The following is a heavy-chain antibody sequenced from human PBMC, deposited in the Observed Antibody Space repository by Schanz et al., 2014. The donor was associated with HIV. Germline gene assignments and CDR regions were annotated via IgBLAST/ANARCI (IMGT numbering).Heavy chain of an antibody. CDR3: ARLRGFLWFGDHPYSFDY. Sequence: QMQLVESGGGLVQPGGSLRLSCTASGFSFSDYHMSWIRQAPGKGLEWVSSLSGSGSNIYYADSVKGRFTISRDNGKNSLFLQMNSLRAEDTAVYYCARLRGFLWFGDHPYSFDYWGQGTLVTVSS. CDR1: GFSFSDYH. D-gene: IGHD3-10*01. V-gene: IGHV3-11*01. J-gene: IGHJ4*02. CDR2: LSGSGSNI.